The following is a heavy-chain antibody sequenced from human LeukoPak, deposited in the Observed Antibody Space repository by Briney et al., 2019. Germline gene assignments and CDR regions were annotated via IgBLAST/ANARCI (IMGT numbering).Heavy chain of an antibody. V-gene: IGHV3-7*01. D-gene: IGHD1-1*01. J-gene: IGHJ6*02. CDR3: ATYINWVAGDV. Sequence: GGSLRLSCVAPEITFSDSWMSWVRQTPGEGLEWVAAIKDDGSEEYYMDSVKGRFTISRDNAKNSLYLQMNSLRDEDTAVYHCATYINWVAGDVWGQGTAVSVSS. CDR1: EITFSDSW. CDR2: IKDDGSEE.